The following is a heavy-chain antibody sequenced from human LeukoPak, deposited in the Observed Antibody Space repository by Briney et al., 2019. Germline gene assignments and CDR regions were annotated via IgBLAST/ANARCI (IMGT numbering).Heavy chain of an antibody. CDR3: ARALSGSYIDY. Sequence: GAPLQISSEGAGSIFTNYWIGCGRQLPGKVLEGMGISYPGDSDTRYSPSFQGQVTISADKSISTAYLQWSSLKASDTAMYYCARALSGSYIDYWGQGTLVTVSS. V-gene: IGHV5-51*01. D-gene: IGHD1-26*01. CDR1: GSIFTNYW. J-gene: IGHJ4*02. CDR2: SYPGDSDT.